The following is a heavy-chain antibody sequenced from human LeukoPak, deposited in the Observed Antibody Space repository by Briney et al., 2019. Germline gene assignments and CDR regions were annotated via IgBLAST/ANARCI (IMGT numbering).Heavy chain of an antibody. Sequence: ASVKVSCKASGYTFTSYGISWVRQAPGQGLEWMGWISAYNGNTNYAQKLQGRVTMTTDTSTSTAYIELRSLRSEDTAVYYCAREYYYDSSGYLHYMDVWGTGTTVTVSS. CDR3: AREYYYDSSGYLHYMDV. J-gene: IGHJ6*03. CDR2: ISAYNGNT. D-gene: IGHD3-22*01. V-gene: IGHV1-18*01. CDR1: GYTFTSYG.